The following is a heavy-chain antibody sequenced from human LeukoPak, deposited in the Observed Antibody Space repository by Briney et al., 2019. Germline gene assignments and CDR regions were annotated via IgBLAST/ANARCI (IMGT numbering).Heavy chain of an antibody. CDR1: GYSFTNYA. CDR3: ARLEWFGELLGYFDY. D-gene: IGHD3-10*01. J-gene: IGHJ4*02. V-gene: IGHV1-2*02. Sequence: ASVKVSCKASGYSFTNYAMNWVRQAPGQGLEWMGWINPNSGGTNYAQKFQGRVTMTRDTSISTAYMELSRLRSDDTAVYYCARLEWFGELLGYFDYWGQGTLVTVSS. CDR2: INPNSGGT.